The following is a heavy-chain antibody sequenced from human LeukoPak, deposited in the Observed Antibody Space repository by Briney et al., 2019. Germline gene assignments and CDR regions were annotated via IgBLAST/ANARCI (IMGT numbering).Heavy chain of an antibody. CDR3: ARKYYYTSGSYYNF. V-gene: IGHV4-34*01. CDR1: GESFSGYF. J-gene: IGHJ4*02. D-gene: IGHD3-10*01. Sequence: SETLSLTCAVYGESFSGYFWSWIRQPPGKGLEWIGEINDSGSINYNPSLKSRVTMSVDTSKSQFSLKLSSVTAADTAVYYCARKYYYTSGSYYNFWGQGTPVTVSS. CDR2: INDSGSI.